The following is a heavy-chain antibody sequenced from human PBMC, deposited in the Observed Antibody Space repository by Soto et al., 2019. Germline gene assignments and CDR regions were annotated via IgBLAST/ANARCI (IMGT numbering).Heavy chain of an antibody. J-gene: IGHJ5*02. CDR2: ISGYNGDT. V-gene: IGHV1-18*01. Sequence: QVQLVQSGAEVKKPGASVKVSCKASGYTFNNYGISWVRQARGQGLEWMGWISGYNGDTDYAHNFKGRLTMTTDTSTSTAYMELRSLTSEDTAVFFCARDSGNFGVWPYFFDPWGQGTLITVSS. CDR3: ARDSGNFGVWPYFFDP. D-gene: IGHD4-17*01. CDR1: GYTFNNYG.